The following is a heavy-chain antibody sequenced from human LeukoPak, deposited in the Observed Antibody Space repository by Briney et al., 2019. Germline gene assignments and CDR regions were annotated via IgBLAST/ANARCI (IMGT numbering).Heavy chain of an antibody. D-gene: IGHD3-22*01. CDR1: GYIFTSYW. J-gene: IGHJ5*02. V-gene: IGHV5-51*01. Sequence: GASLKISCKGSGYIFTSYWIGWVRQLPGKGLEWMGIIYPGDSDTRYSPSFQGQVTISADKSISTAYLQWSSLKASDTAMYYCARHGSYYYDSSGYSDPWGQGTLVTVSS. CDR3: ARHGSYYYDSSGYSDP. CDR2: IYPGDSDT.